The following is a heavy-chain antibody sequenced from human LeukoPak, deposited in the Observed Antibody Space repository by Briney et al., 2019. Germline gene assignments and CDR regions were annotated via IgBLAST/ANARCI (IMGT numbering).Heavy chain of an antibody. V-gene: IGHV4-34*01. Sequence: PSETLSLTCAVYGGSFSGYYWSWIRQPPGKGLEWIGEINHSGSTNYNPSLKSRVTISVDTSKNQFSLKLSSVTAADTAVCYCARGGAVAGTRLYDYWGQGTLVTVSS. CDR2: INHSGST. CDR1: GGSFSGYY. J-gene: IGHJ4*02. D-gene: IGHD6-19*01. CDR3: ARGGAVAGTRLYDY.